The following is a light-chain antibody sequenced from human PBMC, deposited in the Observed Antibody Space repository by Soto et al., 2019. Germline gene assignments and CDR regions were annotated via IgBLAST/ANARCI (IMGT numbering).Light chain of an antibody. J-gene: IGKJ1*01. CDR3: HQGYTDPWT. CDR1: QSITNH. V-gene: IGKV1-39*01. CDR2: AAS. Sequence: DIQMTQSPSSLSASVGDRVTITCRASQSITNHLNWYQQKPGKAPRPLIYAASTLQSGVPSRFTGSGSGTDFTLTISTLQPEDFATSYCHQGYTDPWTFGQGTKVDIK.